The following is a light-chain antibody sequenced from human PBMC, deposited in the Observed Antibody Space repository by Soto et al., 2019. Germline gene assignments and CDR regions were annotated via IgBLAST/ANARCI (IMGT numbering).Light chain of an antibody. CDR3: GSWDSSLSAYV. CDR2: DDD. J-gene: IGLJ1*01. Sequence: QSVLTPPPSVSAAPGQKVTISCSGSSSNIGGNSVSWYQQLPGTAPKLLSYDDDKRPSGIPDRFSGSKSGTSATLGITGFRTGDEADYYCGSWDSSLSAYVFGTGTKVTVL. CDR1: SSNIGGNS. V-gene: IGLV1-51*01.